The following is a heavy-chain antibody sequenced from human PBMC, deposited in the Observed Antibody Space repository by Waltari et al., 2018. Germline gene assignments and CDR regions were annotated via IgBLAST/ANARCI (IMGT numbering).Heavy chain of an antibody. CDR2: INWNSGSI. Sequence: QLVESGADLVQPGRSVRLSCTASGFTFDTYAMHWVRQAPGQGLEWVAGINWNSGSIGYADSVKGRFTISRDNAKNSLYLQRNSLRAEDTSLYYCAKDHYGGAYDAILDYWGQGTLVTVSS. V-gene: IGHV3-9*01. CDR3: AKDHYGGAYDAILDY. D-gene: IGHD3-16*01. CDR1: GFTFDTYA. J-gene: IGHJ4*02.